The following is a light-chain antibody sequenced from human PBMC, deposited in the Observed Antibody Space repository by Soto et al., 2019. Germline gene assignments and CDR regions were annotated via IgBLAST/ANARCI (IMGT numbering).Light chain of an antibody. CDR3: QHYANWPLT. J-gene: IGKJ4*01. Sequence: ENIFSQSPATLSLSPGERATLSCRASQSVSSYLAWYQQKPGQAPRLLIYDASNRATGIPARFSGSGSGTDFTLTINSLQSEDFAVYYCQHYANWPLTFGGGTKVDI. CDR2: DAS. CDR1: QSVSSY. V-gene: IGKV3-11*01.